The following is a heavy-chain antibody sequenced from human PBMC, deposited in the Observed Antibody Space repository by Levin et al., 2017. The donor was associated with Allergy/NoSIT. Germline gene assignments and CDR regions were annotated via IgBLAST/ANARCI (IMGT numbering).Heavy chain of an antibody. Sequence: PGGSLRLSCVASGFTFDDHTMHWVRQAPGKGLEWVSLISWDGTVTYHADSVKGRFTISRDNSKNSLYLQMNSLRTEDTALYYCARVEYYNSNLVFDYWGQGTRVAVSA. V-gene: IGHV3-43*01. CDR3: ARVEYYNSNLVFDY. D-gene: IGHD3-22*01. CDR2: ISWDGTVT. CDR1: GFTFDDHT. J-gene: IGHJ4*02.